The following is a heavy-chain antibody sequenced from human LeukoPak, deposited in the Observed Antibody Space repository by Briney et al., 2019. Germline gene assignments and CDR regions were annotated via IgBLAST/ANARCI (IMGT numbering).Heavy chain of an antibody. CDR3: AKDLVTGSLDY. D-gene: IGHD3-10*01. CDR1: GFTFSSYE. J-gene: IGHJ4*02. CDR2: ISSSGGST. Sequence: GGSLRLSCVASGFTFSSYEMNWVRQAPGKGLEWVSSISSSGGSTYYADSVRGRFTISRDNSKNTLYLQMNSLRAEDTAIYYCAKDLVTGSLDYWGQGTLVTVSS. V-gene: IGHV3-23*01.